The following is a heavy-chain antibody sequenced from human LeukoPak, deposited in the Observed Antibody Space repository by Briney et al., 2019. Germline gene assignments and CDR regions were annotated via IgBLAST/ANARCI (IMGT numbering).Heavy chain of an antibody. CDR3: AKDTYYYDSSGPDI. V-gene: IGHV3-43*02. D-gene: IGHD3-22*01. J-gene: IGHJ3*02. CDR1: GFTFDDYA. Sequence: GGSLRLSCAASGFTFDDYAMHWVRQAPGKGLEWVSLISGDGGSTYYADSVKGRFTISRDNSKNSLYLQMNSLRTEDTALYYCAKDTYYYDSSGPDIWSQGTMVTVSS. CDR2: ISGDGGST.